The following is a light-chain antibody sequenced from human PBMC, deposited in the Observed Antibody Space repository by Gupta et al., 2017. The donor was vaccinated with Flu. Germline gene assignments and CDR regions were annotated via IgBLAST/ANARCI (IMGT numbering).Light chain of an antibody. CDR2: GAS. CDR3: QQYEDWPPLT. Sequence: EIVMTQSPDTLSVSPGERATLSCRASQSISSNLAWYQHKPGLAPRLLIFGASTRATGIADRFRGSGSGTEFTLTISIRESEDFAVYYFQQYEDWPPLTFGQGTRMEIK. J-gene: IGKJ5*01. V-gene: IGKV3-15*01. CDR1: QSISSN.